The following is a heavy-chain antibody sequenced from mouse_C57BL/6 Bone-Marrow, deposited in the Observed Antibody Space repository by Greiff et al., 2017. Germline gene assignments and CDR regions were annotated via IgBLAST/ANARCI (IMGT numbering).Heavy chain of an antibody. CDR2: IYPRSGNT. CDR1: GYTFTSYG. V-gene: IGHV1-81*01. CDR3: AGEGYSYALDY. D-gene: IGHD2-3*01. J-gene: IGHJ4*01. Sequence: VQLQQSGAELARPGASVKLSCKASGYTFTSYGISWVKQRTGQGLEWIGDIYPRSGNTYYNEKFKGKATLTADKSSSTAYMELRSLTAKDAAVYCCAGEGYSYALDYWGQGTSVTVSS.